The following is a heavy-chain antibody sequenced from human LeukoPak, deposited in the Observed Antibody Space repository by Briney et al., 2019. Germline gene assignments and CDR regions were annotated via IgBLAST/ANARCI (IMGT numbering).Heavy chain of an antibody. Sequence: PGGSLRLSCAASGFTVSSNYMSWVRQAPGKGLEWVSVIYSGGSTYYADSVKGRFTISRDNAKNSLYLQMNSLRAEDTAVYYCARGHYYDTGGYYFSQGHDAFDIWGQGTMVTVSS. CDR1: GFTVSSNY. CDR3: ARGHYYDTGGYYFSQGHDAFDI. D-gene: IGHD3-22*01. V-gene: IGHV3-53*01. CDR2: IYSGGST. J-gene: IGHJ3*02.